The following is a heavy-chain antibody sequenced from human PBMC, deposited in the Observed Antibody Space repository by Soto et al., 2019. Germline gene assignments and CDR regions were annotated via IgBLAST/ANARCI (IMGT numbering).Heavy chain of an antibody. V-gene: IGHV1-69*02. CDR3: SLQVRPKHYYYYGMDV. D-gene: IGHD2-21*01. CDR2: IIPILGIA. Sequence: QVQLVQSGAEVKKPGSSVKVSCKASGGTFSSYTISWVRQAPGQGLEWMGRIIPILGIANYAQKFQGRVTITADKSTSTAYLELSSLRSEDTAVYYCSLQVRPKHYYYYGMDVWGQGTTVTVTS. J-gene: IGHJ6*02. CDR1: GGTFSSYT.